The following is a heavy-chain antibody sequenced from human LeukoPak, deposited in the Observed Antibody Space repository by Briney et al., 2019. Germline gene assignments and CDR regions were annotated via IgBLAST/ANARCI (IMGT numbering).Heavy chain of an antibody. Sequence: KPSQTLSLTCAVYGGSFSGYYWSWIRQPPGKGLEWIGEINHSGSTNYNPSLKSRVTIPVDTPKNQFSLKLSSVTAADAAVYYCARGGYNFDPWGQGILVTVSS. D-gene: IGHD5-24*01. V-gene: IGHV4-34*01. CDR3: ARGGYNFDP. J-gene: IGHJ5*02. CDR2: INHSGST. CDR1: GGSFSGYY.